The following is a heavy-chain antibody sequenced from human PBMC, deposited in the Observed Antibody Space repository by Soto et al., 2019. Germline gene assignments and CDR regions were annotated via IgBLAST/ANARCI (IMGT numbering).Heavy chain of an antibody. CDR1: GGSISSYY. V-gene: IGHV4-59*08. J-gene: IGHJ2*01. Sequence: PSETLSLTCTVSGGSISSYYWSWIRQPPGKGLEWIGYIYYSGYTYYNPSLKSRVTISVDTSKDQFSLKLSSVTAVDTAVYYCARSGIAVHWYFDLWGRGTLVTAPQ. CDR2: IYYSGYT. D-gene: IGHD6-19*01. CDR3: ARSGIAVHWYFDL.